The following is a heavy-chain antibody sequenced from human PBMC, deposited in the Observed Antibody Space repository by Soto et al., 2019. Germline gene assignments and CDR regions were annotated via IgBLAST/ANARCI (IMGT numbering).Heavy chain of an antibody. CDR1: GFTFSNAW. V-gene: IGHV3-15*01. Sequence: EVQLVESGGGLVKPGGSLRLSCAASGFTFSNAWMSWVRQAPGKGLEWVGRIKSKTDGGTTHYAAPVKGRFTISRDDSKNTLYLQMNSLKTEDTAVYYCTTDSSGWSFDYWGQGTLVTVSS. D-gene: IGHD6-19*01. CDR2: IKSKTDGGTT. J-gene: IGHJ4*02. CDR3: TTDSSGWSFDY.